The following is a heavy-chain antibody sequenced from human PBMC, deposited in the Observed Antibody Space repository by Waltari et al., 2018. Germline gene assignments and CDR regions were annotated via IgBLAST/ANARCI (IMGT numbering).Heavy chain of an antibody. CDR1: GGSISSSSYY. V-gene: IGHV4-39*01. J-gene: IGHJ1*01. CDR3: ARQGSSRNFQH. Sequence: QLQLQESGPGLVKPSETLSITCTVSGGSISSSSYYWGWIRQPPGKGLEWIGSIYYSGSTYYNPSLKSRVTISVDTSKNQFSLKLSSVTAADTAVYYCARQGSSRNFQHWGQGTLVTVSS. D-gene: IGHD1-26*01. CDR2: IYYSGST.